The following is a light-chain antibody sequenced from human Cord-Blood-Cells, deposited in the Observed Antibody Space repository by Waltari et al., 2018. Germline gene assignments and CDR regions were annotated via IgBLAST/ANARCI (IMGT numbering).Light chain of an antibody. Sequence: QSALTQPASVSGSPGQSITISCTGTSSDVGSYNFVSWYQQHPGKAPKLLIYEGNKRPSGVSNRFSGSKSGNTASLTISGLQAEDEADYYCCSYAGSSPLFGGGTKLTVL. CDR1: SSDVGSYNF. V-gene: IGLV2-23*01. CDR2: EGN. J-gene: IGLJ2*01. CDR3: CSYAGSSPL.